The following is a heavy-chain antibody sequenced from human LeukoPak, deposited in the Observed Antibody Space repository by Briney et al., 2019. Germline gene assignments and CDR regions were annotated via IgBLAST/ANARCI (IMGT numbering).Heavy chain of an antibody. V-gene: IGHV3-23*01. CDR3: AARVAVAGRSFDY. CDR2: ISGSGGST. CDR1: GFTFSSYA. Sequence: PGGSLRLSCAASGFTFSSYAMSWVRQAPGKGLEWVSAISGSGGSTYYADSVKGRFTISRDNFKNTLYLQMNSLRAEDTAVYYCAARVAVAGRSFDYWGQGTLVTVSS. D-gene: IGHD6-19*01. J-gene: IGHJ4*02.